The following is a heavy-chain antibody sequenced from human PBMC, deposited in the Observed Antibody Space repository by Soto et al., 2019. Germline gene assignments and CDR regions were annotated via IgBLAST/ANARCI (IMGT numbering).Heavy chain of an antibody. V-gene: IGHV3-30*18. CDR2: ISYDGSNK. J-gene: IGHJ4*02. D-gene: IGHD3-22*01. Sequence: PGGSLRLSCAASGFTFSSYGMHWVRQAPGKGLEWVAVISYDGSNKYYADSVKGRFTISRDNSKNTLYLQMNSLRAEDTAVYYCAKESPEYYYDSSDPCYPDYWGQGTLVTVSS. CDR1: GFTFSSYG. CDR3: AKESPEYYYDSSDPCYPDY.